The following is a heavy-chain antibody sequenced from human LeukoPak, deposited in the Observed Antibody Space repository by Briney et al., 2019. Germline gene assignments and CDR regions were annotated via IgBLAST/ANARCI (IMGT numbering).Heavy chain of an antibody. CDR3: ARRPRSSGSHDGPSGLDY. Sequence: PSETLSLTCTVSGGSISRSNYYWGWIRQPPGKGLEWIGSLYSSGNTYYNPSLKSRVTISVDSSKNQFSLKLRSVTAADTAVYYCARRPRSSGSHDGPSGLDYWGQGTLVTVSS. V-gene: IGHV4-39*01. CDR1: GGSISRSNYY. J-gene: IGHJ4*02. CDR2: LYSSGNT. D-gene: IGHD1-26*01.